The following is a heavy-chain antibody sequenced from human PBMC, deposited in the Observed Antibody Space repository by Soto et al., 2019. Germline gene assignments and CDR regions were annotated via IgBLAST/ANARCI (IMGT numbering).Heavy chain of an antibody. Sequence: SETLSLTCTVSGGSISSVDYYWNWIRQPPGKGLEWIGNIYYSGNTDCNPSLKSRVTISVDTSKNQFSLNLSSVTAADSAVYYCARQGFGPLHGLVDVWGQGTTVTVS. CDR1: GGSISSVDYY. J-gene: IGHJ6*02. CDR2: IYYSGNT. D-gene: IGHD3-10*01. V-gene: IGHV4-30-4*01. CDR3: ARQGFGPLHGLVDV.